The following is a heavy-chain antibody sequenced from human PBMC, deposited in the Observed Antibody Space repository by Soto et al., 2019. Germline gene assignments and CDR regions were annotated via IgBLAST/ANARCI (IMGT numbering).Heavy chain of an antibody. V-gene: IGHV2-5*02. CDR1: GFSLSTSGVG. D-gene: IGHD6-19*01. Sequence: QITLKESGPTLVKPTQTLTLTCTFSGFSLSTSGVGVGWIRQPPGKALEWLALIYWDDDKRYSPSLKSRLTITKDTSKNQVVLTMTNMDPVDTATYYCAHRLLPREHWLVGGFDYWGQGTLVTVSS. CDR3: AHRLLPREHWLVGGFDY. CDR2: IYWDDDK. J-gene: IGHJ4*02.